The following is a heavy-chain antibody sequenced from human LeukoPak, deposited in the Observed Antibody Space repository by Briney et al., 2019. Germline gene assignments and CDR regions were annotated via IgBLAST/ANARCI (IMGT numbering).Heavy chain of an antibody. D-gene: IGHD1-7*01. V-gene: IGHV4-30-2*01. CDR2: IYHSGST. CDR3: ARDVGGTTAPAFDY. J-gene: IGHJ4*02. CDR1: GGSISSDGYS. Sequence: SQTLSLTCAVSGGSISSDGYSWSWIRQPPGEGLEWIGYIYHSGSTNYNPSLKSRVTISVDTSKNQFSLKLSSVTAADTAVYYCARDVGGTTAPAFDYWGQGTLVTVSS.